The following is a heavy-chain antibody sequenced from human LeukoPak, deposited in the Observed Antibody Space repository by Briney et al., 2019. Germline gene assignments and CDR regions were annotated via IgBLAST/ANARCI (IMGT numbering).Heavy chain of an antibody. Sequence: ASVKVSCKASGYTFTSYDINWVRQATGQGLEWRGWMNPNSGNTGYAQKFQGRVTMTRNTSISTAYMELSSLRSEDTAVYYCARGSEPYDFWSGYYRYYYYYMDVWGKGTTVTVSS. D-gene: IGHD3-3*01. V-gene: IGHV1-8*01. CDR1: GYTFTSYD. CDR3: ARGSEPYDFWSGYYRYYYYYMDV. J-gene: IGHJ6*03. CDR2: MNPNSGNT.